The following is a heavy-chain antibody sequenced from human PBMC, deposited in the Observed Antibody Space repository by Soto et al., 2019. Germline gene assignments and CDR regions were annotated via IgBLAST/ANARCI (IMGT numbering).Heavy chain of an antibody. J-gene: IGHJ6*03. V-gene: IGHV1-69*02. CDR3: ARAEDYYYMDV. CDR2: IIPILGIA. Sequence: ASVKVSCKASGGTFSSYTISWVRQAPGQGLEWMGRIIPILGIANYAQKFQGRVTITADKSTSTAYMELSSLRSEDTTVYYCARAEDYYYMDVWGKGTTVTVSS. CDR1: GGTFSSYT.